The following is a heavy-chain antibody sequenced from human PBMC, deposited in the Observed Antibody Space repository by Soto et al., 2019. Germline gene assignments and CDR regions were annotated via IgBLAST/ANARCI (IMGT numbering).Heavy chain of an antibody. Sequence: ASVKVSCKASGYTFTGYYMHWVRQAPGQGLEWMGWINPNSGGTNYAQKFQGRVTMTRDTSISTAYMEVSRLTSDDTAVYYCARDLMSGYYYYCFDYWGQGTLVTVSS. CDR1: GYTFTGYY. J-gene: IGHJ4*02. CDR2: INPNSGGT. CDR3: ARDLMSGYYYYCFDY. D-gene: IGHD3-22*01. V-gene: IGHV1-2*02.